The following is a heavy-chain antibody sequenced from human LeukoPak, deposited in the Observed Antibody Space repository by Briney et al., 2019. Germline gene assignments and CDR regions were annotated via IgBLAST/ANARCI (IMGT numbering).Heavy chain of an antibody. V-gene: IGHV1-69*13. CDR1: GGTFSSYA. J-gene: IGHJ4*02. D-gene: IGHD1-26*01. CDR2: IIPIFGTA. CDR3: ARDDSSRSGSYHY. Sequence: ASVKVSCKASGGTFSSYAISWVRQAPGQGLEWMGGIIPIFGTANYAQKVQGRVTITADESTSTAYMELSSLRSEDTAVYYCARDDSSRSGSYHYWGQGTLVTVSS.